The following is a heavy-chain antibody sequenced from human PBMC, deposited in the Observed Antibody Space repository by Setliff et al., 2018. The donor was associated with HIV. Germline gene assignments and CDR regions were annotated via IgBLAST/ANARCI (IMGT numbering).Heavy chain of an antibody. J-gene: IGHJ4*02. D-gene: IGHD2-21*01. CDR2: IKEDGNGK. CDR1: GLNFNMYW. CDR3: ATRGNLVGIDFDY. Sequence: PGGSLRLSCAASGLNFNMYWMSWVRQAPGKGLEWVANIKEDGNGKYYVDSVKGRLTISRDNAKSSLYLQMNSLRAEDTAVYYCATRGNLVGIDFDYWGQGTLVTVSS. V-gene: IGHV3-7*03.